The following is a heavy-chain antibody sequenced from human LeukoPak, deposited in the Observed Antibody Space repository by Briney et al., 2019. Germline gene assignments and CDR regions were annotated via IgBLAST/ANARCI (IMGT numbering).Heavy chain of an antibody. CDR3: ARDFSSGPTPGYDY. Sequence: GGSLRLSCAASGFTFSSYWMHWVRQAPGKGLVWVSRINSDGSSTSYADSVRGRFTISRDNAKNTLYLQMNSLRAEDTAVYYCARDFSSGPTPGYDYWGQGTLVTVSS. V-gene: IGHV3-74*01. D-gene: IGHD6-19*01. CDR1: GFTFSSYW. J-gene: IGHJ4*02. CDR2: INSDGSST.